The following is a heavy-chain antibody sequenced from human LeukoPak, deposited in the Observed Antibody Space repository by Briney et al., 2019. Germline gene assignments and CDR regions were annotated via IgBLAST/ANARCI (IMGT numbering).Heavy chain of an antibody. V-gene: IGHV4-59*08. D-gene: IGHD6-19*01. CDR3: AGHGEQWLVTWFDP. CDR1: GGSISSYY. Sequence: SETLSLTCTVSGGSISSYYWSWIRQPPGKGLEWIGDIYYSGSTNYNPSLKSRVTISVDTSKNQFSLKLSSVTAADTAVYYCAGHGEQWLVTWFDPWGQGTLVTVSS. J-gene: IGHJ5*02. CDR2: IYYSGST.